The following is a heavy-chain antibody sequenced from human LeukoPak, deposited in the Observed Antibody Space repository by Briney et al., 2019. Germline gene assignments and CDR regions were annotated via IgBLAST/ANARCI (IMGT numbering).Heavy chain of an antibody. CDR3: ARDGSPTNPYYYYGMDV. D-gene: IGHD5-12*01. CDR2: IYYSGST. V-gene: IGHV4-59*01. J-gene: IGHJ6*02. CDR1: GGSISSYN. Sequence: SETLSLTCTVSGGSISSYNWSWIRQPPGKGLEWIGNIYYSGSTNYNPSLKSRVTISVDTSKNQFSLKLSSVTAADTAVYYCARDGSPTNPYYYYGMDVWGQGTTVTVSS.